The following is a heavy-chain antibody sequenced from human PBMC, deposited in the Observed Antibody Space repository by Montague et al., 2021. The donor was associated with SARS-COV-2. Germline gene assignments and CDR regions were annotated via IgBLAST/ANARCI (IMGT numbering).Heavy chain of an antibody. CDR3: ARHGWGWLRLLRPFDY. J-gene: IGHJ4*02. CDR1: GGSISSSTYY. Sequence: SETLSLTCTVSGGSISSSTYYWGWIRQPPGKGLESIGSIYYSGSTYYNPSLKSRVTISVDTSKNQFSLKLSSVTAADTAVYYCARHGWGWLRLLRPFDYWGQGTLVTVSS. V-gene: IGHV4-39*01. CDR2: IYYSGST. D-gene: IGHD5-12*01.